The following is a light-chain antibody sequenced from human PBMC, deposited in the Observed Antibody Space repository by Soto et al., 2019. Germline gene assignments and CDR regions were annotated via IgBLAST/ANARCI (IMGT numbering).Light chain of an antibody. Sequence: DIQMTQSPSTLSASVGDRVTITCRASQSISSWLAWYQQKPGKAPKLLIYKASTLEGGVPSRFSGSGSGTEFTLTITSLQPDDFAIYYCQQYDHFSTFGQGTKVEVK. CDR1: QSISSW. V-gene: IGKV1-5*03. CDR3: QQYDHFST. CDR2: KAS. J-gene: IGKJ1*01.